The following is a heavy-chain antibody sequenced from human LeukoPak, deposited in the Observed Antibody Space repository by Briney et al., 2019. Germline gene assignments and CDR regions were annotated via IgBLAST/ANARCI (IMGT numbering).Heavy chain of an antibody. V-gene: IGHV3-49*04. J-gene: IGHJ4*02. CDR3: TRATPYYYDSSGYYQNFVY. D-gene: IGHD3-22*01. CDR2: IRSKAYGGTT. Sequence: PGRSLRLSCTGSGFTFGDYAMSWVRQAPGKGLEWVGFIRSKAYGGTTEYAASVKGRFTISRDDSKIIAYLHMNSLKTENTAVYYCTRATPYYYDSSGYYQNFVYWGQGTLVTVSS. CDR1: GFTFGDYA.